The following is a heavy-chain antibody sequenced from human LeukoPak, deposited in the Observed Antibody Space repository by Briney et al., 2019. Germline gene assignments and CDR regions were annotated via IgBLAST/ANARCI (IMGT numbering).Heavy chain of an antibody. D-gene: IGHD6-19*01. V-gene: IGHV4-39*07. CDR2: IYYSGST. CDR1: GGSISSSSYY. J-gene: IGHJ6*02. CDR3: ARTHPSYSSGWPLSNYYYGMDV. Sequence: SETLSLTCTVSGGSISSSSYYWGWIRQPPGKGLEWIGSIYYSGSTYYNPSLKSRVTISVDTFKNQFSLKLSSVTAADTAVYYCARTHPSYSSGWPLSNYYYGMDVWGQGTTVTVSS.